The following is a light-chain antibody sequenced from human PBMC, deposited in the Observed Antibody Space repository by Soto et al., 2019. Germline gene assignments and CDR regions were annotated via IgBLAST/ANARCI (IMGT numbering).Light chain of an antibody. J-gene: IGLJ2*01. CDR3: QSADSSGTYHVV. Sequence: SYELTQPPSVSVSPGQTARITCSGDALPKQYAYWYQQKPGQAPVLVIYKDSERPSGIPERFSGPSSGTTVTLPISGVQAEDEADYYCQSADSSGTYHVVFGGGTQLTVL. CDR2: KDS. V-gene: IGLV3-25*03. CDR1: ALPKQY.